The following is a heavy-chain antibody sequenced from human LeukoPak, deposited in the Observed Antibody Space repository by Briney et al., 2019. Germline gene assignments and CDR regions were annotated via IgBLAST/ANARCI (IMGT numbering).Heavy chain of an antibody. CDR3: AKLRGIMITFGGVIADY. D-gene: IGHD3-16*02. CDR2: ISGSGGST. CDR1: GFTFSSYA. J-gene: IGHJ4*02. Sequence: AGGSLRLSCAASGFTFSSYAMSWVRQAPGKGLEWVSAISGSGGSTYYADSVKGRFTISRDNSKNTLYLQMNSLRAEDTAVYYCAKLRGIMITFGGVIADYWGQGTLVTVSS. V-gene: IGHV3-23*01.